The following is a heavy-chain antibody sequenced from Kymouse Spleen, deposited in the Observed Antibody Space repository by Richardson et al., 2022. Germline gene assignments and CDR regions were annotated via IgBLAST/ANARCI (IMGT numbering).Heavy chain of an antibody. CDR2: IKSKTDGGTT. D-gene: IGHD3-10*01. V-gene: IGHV3-15*01. Sequence: EVQLVESGGGLVKPGGSLRLSCAASGFTFSNAWMSWVRQAPGKGLEWVGRIKSKTDGGTTDYAAPVKGRFTISRDDSKNTLYLQMNSLKTEDTAVYYCTTEVVRGVIKKDYWGQGTLVTVSS. J-gene: IGHJ4*02. CDR3: TTEVVRGVIKKDY. CDR1: GFTFSNAW.